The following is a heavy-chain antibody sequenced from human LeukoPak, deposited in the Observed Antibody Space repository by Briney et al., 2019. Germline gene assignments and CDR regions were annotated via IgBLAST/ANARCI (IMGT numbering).Heavy chain of an antibody. CDR2: IIPNSGGT. CDR1: GYTFTAYY. D-gene: IGHD3-22*01. CDR3: ARRCDTSSYYTYYFDY. J-gene: IGHJ4*02. V-gene: IGHV1-2*02. Sequence: ASVKVSCKASGYTFTAYYIHWVRQAPGQGLEWMGWIIPNSGGTNYAQKFQGRVTMTRDTSISTAYMELSRLRSDDTAVYFCARRCDTSSYYTYYFDYWGQGTLVTVSS.